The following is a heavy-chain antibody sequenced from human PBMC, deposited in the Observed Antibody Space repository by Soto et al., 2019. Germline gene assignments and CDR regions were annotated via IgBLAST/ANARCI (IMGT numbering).Heavy chain of an antibody. CDR2: IRGFSPYT. J-gene: IGHJ6*02. CDR3: ARDRGYDAHDYYYNAMDV. Sequence: GGSLRLSCVASGFTFRTYTMNWVRQAPGKGLEWVSGIRGFSPYTFYAESVKGRFTISRDNAKNSLYLQMNSLGVEDTAVYYCARDRGYDAHDYYYNAMDVCGQGTTVTVSS. D-gene: IGHD2-15*01. V-gene: IGHV3-21*01. CDR1: GFTFRTYT.